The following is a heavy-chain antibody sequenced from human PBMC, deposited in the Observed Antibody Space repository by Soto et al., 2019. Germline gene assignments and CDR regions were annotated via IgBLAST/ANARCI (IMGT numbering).Heavy chain of an antibody. Sequence: GESLKISCQASGYRFTSYWIAWVRQMPGKGLEWVGIIYPDDSDIKYSPSFQGQVTISADRSNSIAYLQWRSLRASDTAMYFCVRHFDSSGYYPDYWGQGTRVTVSS. D-gene: IGHD3-22*01. CDR1: GYRFTSYW. J-gene: IGHJ4*02. CDR2: IYPDDSDI. CDR3: VRHFDSSGYYPDY. V-gene: IGHV5-51*01.